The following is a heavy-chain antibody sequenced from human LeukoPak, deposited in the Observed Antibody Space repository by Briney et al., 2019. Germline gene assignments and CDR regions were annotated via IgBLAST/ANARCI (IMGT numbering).Heavy chain of an antibody. CDR3: ARGGGVVVPAARGDY. CDR2: ISSSSSYI. Sequence: GGSLRLSCAASGFTFSSYSMNWVRQAPGKGLEWVSSISSSSSYIYYADSVKGRFTISRDNAKNSLYLQMNSLRAEDTAVYYCARGGGVVVPAARGDYWGQGTLVTVSS. V-gene: IGHV3-21*01. CDR1: GFTFSSYS. J-gene: IGHJ4*02. D-gene: IGHD2-2*01.